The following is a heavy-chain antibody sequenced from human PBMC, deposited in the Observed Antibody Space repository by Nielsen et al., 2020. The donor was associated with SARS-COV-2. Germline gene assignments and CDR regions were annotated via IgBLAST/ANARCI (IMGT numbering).Heavy chain of an antibody. V-gene: IGHV1-24*01. J-gene: IGHJ5*02. CDR2: FDPEDGET. CDR3: ARDSTLGGGNVFDP. D-gene: IGHD4-23*01. Sequence: ASVKVSCKASGYTFTSYAMNWVRQAPGQGLEWVGGFDPEDGETIYAQKFQGRVTMTEDTSTDTAYMELSSLRSEDTAVYYCARDSTLGGGNVFDPWGQGTLVTVSS. CDR1: GYTFTSYA.